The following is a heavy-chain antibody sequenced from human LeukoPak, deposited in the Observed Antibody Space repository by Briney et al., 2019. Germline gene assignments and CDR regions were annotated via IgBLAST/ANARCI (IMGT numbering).Heavy chain of an antibody. J-gene: IGHJ4*02. CDR2: INHSGST. CDR1: GGSFSGYY. Sequence: SETLSLTCAVYGGSFSGYYWSWIRQPPGKGLEWIGEINHSGSTNYNPSLKSRVTISVDTSKNQFSLKLSSVTAADTAVYYCARVVSPSPANFDYWGQGTLVTVSS. V-gene: IGHV4-34*01. D-gene: IGHD2-2*01. CDR3: ARVVSPSPANFDY.